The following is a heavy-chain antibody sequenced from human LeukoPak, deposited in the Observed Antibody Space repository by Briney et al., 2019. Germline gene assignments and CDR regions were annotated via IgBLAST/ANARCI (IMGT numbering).Heavy chain of an antibody. J-gene: IGHJ6*03. CDR2: INHSGST. CDR1: GESFSGYY. CDR3: ARGRDGYKGPPVHATYYYYYYMDV. V-gene: IGHV4-34*01. Sequence: PSETLSLTCAVYGESFSGYYWSWIRQPPGKGLEWIGEINHSGSTNYNPSLKSRVTISVDTSKNQFSLKLSSVTAADTAVYYCARGRDGYKGPPVHATYYYYYYMDVWGKGTTVTVSS. D-gene: IGHD5-24*01.